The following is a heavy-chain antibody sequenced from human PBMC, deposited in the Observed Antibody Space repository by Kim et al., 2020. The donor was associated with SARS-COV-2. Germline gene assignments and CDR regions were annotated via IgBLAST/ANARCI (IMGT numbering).Heavy chain of an antibody. D-gene: IGHD3-22*01. Sequence: SVTGRFTISRDNSKNTLYLQMNGLRAEDTAVYYCAKDHSHYYDSSGYLADWGQGTLVTVSS. V-gene: IGHV3-23*01. J-gene: IGHJ1*01. CDR3: AKDHSHYYDSSGYLAD.